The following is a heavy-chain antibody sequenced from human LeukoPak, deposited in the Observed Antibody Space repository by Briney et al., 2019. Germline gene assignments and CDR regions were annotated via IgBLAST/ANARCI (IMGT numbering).Heavy chain of an antibody. V-gene: IGHV4-39*01. Sequence: PSETLSLTCTVSGGSISSSSYYWGWIRQPPGKGLEWIGSIYYSGSTYYNPSLKSRVTISVDTSKNQFSLKLSSVTAADTAVYYCARHHQNFGFTYYDILTGYWGAGYAFDIWGQGTMVTVSS. CDR1: GGSISSSSYY. CDR3: ARHHQNFGFTYYDILTGYWGAGYAFDI. D-gene: IGHD3-9*01. J-gene: IGHJ3*02. CDR2: IYYSGST.